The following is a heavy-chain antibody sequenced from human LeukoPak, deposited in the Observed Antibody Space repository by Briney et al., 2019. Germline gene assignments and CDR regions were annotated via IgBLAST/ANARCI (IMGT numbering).Heavy chain of an antibody. CDR3: ARGSIVVVPAAEGGRGYYYYYMDV. Sequence: SVKVSCKASGGTFSSYAISWVRQAPGQGLEWMGGIIPIFGTANYAQKFQGRVTITADESTSTAYMELSSLRSEDTAVYYCARGSIVVVPAAEGGRGYYYYYMDVWGKGTTVTVSS. J-gene: IGHJ6*03. D-gene: IGHD2-2*01. V-gene: IGHV1-69*13. CDR2: IIPIFGTA. CDR1: GGTFSSYA.